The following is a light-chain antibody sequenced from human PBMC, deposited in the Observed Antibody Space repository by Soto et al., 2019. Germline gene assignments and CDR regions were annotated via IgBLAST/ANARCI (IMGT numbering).Light chain of an antibody. J-gene: IGKJ1*01. CDR1: QSISNS. CDR3: QQYNRYWT. CDR2: KAS. V-gene: IGKV1-5*03. Sequence: DIQMIQSPSTLSVSVGDRVTITCRATQSISNSLAWYQQKPGKAPKLLIYKASSLESGVPSRFSGSGSGTEFTLTITNLQPDDFATYYCQQYNRYWTFGQGTKVEIK.